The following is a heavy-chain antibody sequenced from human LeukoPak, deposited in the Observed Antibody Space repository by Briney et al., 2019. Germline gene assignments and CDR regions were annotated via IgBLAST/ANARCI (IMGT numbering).Heavy chain of an antibody. V-gene: IGHV1-2*02. CDR3: ARGGRRYYYDSSGYSVYRYYYGMDV. D-gene: IGHD3-22*01. CDR2: INPNSGGT. Sequence: ASVKVSCKASGYTFTGYYMHWVRQAPGQGLEWMGWINPNSGGTNYAQKFQGRVTMTRDTSISTAYMELSRLRSDDTAVYYCARGGRRYYYDSSGYSVYRYYYGMDVWGQGTTVTVSS. J-gene: IGHJ6*02. CDR1: GYTFTGYY.